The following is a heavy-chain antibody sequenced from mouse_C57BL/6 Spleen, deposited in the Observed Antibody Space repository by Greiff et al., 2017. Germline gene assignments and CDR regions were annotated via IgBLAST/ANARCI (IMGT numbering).Heavy chain of an antibody. J-gene: IGHJ1*03. CDR3: AREGYGSSYWYFEV. V-gene: IGHV1-64*01. D-gene: IGHD1-1*01. Sequence: QVQLKQPGAELVKPGASVKLSCKASGYTFTSYWMHWVKQRPGQGLEWIGMIHPNSGSTNYNEKFKSKATLTVDKSSSTAYMQLSSLTSEDSAVYYGAREGYGSSYWYFEVWGTGTTVTVSS. CDR2: IHPNSGST. CDR1: GYTFTSYW.